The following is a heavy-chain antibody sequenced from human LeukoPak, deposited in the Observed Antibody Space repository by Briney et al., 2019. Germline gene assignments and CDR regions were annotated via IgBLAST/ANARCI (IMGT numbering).Heavy chain of an antibody. Sequence: PGGSLRLSCAASGFTFSSYEMSWVRQAPGKGLEWVSYISSSGSTIYYADSVKGRFTISRDNAKNSLYLQMNSLRAEDTAVYYCARPPGYCSGGSCYVDYWGQGTLVTVSS. CDR3: ARPPGYCSGGSCYVDY. J-gene: IGHJ4*02. CDR1: GFTFSSYE. D-gene: IGHD2-15*01. V-gene: IGHV3-48*03. CDR2: ISSSGSTI.